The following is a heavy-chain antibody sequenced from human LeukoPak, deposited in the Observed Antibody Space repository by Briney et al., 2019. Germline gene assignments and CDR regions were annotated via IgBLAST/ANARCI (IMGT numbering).Heavy chain of an antibody. Sequence: SETLSLTCTVSGGSISSYYWSWIRQPPGKGLEWIGYIYHSGSTYYNPSLKSRVTISVDRSKNQFSLKLSSVTAADTAVYYCARSVRGSSSVYWGQGTLVTVSS. CDR1: GGSISSYY. CDR2: IYHSGST. D-gene: IGHD6-6*01. CDR3: ARSVRGSSSVY. V-gene: IGHV4-59*12. J-gene: IGHJ4*02.